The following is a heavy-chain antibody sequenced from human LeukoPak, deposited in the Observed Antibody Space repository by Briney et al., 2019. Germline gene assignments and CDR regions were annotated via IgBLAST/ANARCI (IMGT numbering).Heavy chain of an antibody. CDR2: IIPIFGTA. CDR1: GGTFSSYA. CDR3: ASNALPVRPDAFDI. J-gene: IGHJ3*02. Sequence: ASVKVSCKASGGTFSSYAISWVRQAPGQGLEWMGGIIPIFGTANYAQKFQGRVTITTDESTSTAYMELSSLRSEDTAVYCCASNALPVRPDAFDIWGQGTMVTVSS. V-gene: IGHV1-69*05. D-gene: IGHD6-6*01.